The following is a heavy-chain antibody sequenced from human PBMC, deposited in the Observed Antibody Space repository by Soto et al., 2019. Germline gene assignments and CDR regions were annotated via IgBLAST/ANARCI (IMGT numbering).Heavy chain of an antibody. CDR3: ARDRRMEWELLEMSYYYYGMDV. Sequence: SLRLSCATLGFPFSSYGLHWVRQDPGGLLVWVAVIWYDGSNKYYADSVKGRFTISRDNCKNTLYLQMNSLRAEDTAVYYCARDRRMEWELLEMSYYYYGMDVWGQGT. CDR2: IWYDGSNK. D-gene: IGHD1-26*01. CDR1: GFPFSSYG. V-gene: IGHV3-33*01. J-gene: IGHJ6*02.